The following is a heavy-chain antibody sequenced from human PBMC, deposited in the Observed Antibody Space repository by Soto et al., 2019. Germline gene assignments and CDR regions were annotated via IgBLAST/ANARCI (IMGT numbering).Heavy chain of an antibody. J-gene: IGHJ5*02. CDR1: GGAFSGYY. CDR2: INHSGST. CDR3: ARMKGYCSSTSCYRFDP. D-gene: IGHD2-2*01. V-gene: IGHV4-34*01. Sequence: ETLSLTCAVYGGAFSGYYWSWIRQPPGKGLEWIGEINHSGSTNYNPSLKSRVTISVDTSKNQFSLKLSSVTAADTAVYYCARMKGYCSSTSCYRFDPWGQGTLVTVSS.